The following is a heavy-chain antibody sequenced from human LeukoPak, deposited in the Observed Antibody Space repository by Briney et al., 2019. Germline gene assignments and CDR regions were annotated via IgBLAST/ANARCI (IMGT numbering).Heavy chain of an antibody. CDR1: GFTFSSYS. J-gene: IGHJ4*02. CDR2: ISSGSSYI. Sequence: GGSLRLSCAASGFTFSSYSMNWVRQAPGRGLEWVSSISSGSSYIYYADSVKGRFTISRDNAKNSLYLQMNSLRAEDTAVYYCARMDYDILTGYYPFDYWGQGTLVTVSS. D-gene: IGHD3-9*01. CDR3: ARMDYDILTGYYPFDY. V-gene: IGHV3-21*04.